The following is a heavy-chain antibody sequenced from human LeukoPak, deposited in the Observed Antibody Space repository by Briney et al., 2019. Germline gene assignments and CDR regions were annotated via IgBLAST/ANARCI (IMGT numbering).Heavy chain of an antibody. CDR2: INNDGSGT. CDR1: GFTFSNHY. CDR3: ARELKY. J-gene: IGHJ4*02. V-gene: IGHV3-74*01. D-gene: IGHD2/OR15-2a*01. Sequence: GGSLRLSCAASGFTFSNHYVHWVRQAPGKELVWVSFINNDGSGTRYADFVKGRFTISRDNAKNMVYLQLNNLRAEDTAVYYCARELKYWGQGTLVTVSS.